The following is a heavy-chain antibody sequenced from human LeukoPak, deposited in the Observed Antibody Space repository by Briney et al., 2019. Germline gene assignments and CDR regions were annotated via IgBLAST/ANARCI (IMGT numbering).Heavy chain of an antibody. D-gene: IGHD3-22*01. CDR2: ISGSGGST. V-gene: IGHV3-23*01. J-gene: IGHJ4*02. CDR1: GFTFSSYA. Sequence: GGSLSLSCAASGFTFSSYAMSWVRQAPGKGLEWVSAISGSGGSTYYADSVKGRFTISRDNSKNTLYVQMNSLRAEDTAVYYCAKDGGSGYYYFDYWGQGTLVTVPS. CDR3: AKDGGSGYYYFDY.